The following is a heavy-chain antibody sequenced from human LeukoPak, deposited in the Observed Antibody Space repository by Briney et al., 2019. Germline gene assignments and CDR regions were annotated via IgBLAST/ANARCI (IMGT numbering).Heavy chain of an antibody. CDR3: ATTLGYCSGGSCWGGWFDP. Sequence: SETLSLTCAVYGGSFSGYYWGWIRQPPGKGLEWIGEINHSGSTNYNPSLKSRVTISVDTSKNQFSLKLSSVTAADTAVYYCATTLGYCSGGSCWGGWFDPWGQGTLVTVSS. CDR2: INHSGST. J-gene: IGHJ5*02. D-gene: IGHD2-15*01. CDR1: GGSFSGYY. V-gene: IGHV4-34*01.